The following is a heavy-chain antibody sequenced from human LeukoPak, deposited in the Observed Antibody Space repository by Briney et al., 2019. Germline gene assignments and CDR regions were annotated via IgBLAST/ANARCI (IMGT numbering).Heavy chain of an antibody. D-gene: IGHD3-9*01. Sequence: ASVKVSCKTSGGTFSSYAISWVRQAPGQGLEWMGGIIPIFGTANYAQKFQGRVTITADESTSTAYMELSSLRSEDTAVYYCARDFGTIRLFWGQGTLVTVSS. CDR2: IIPIFGTA. J-gene: IGHJ4*02. CDR1: GGTFSSYA. CDR3: ARDFGTIRLF. V-gene: IGHV1-69*13.